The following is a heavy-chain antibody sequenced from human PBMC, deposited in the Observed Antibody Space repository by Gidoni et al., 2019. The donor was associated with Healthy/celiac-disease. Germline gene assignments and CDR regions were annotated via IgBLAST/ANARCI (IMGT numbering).Heavy chain of an antibody. D-gene: IGHD3-22*01. Sequence: QVPLQQWGAGLLKPSETLSLTCAVYGGSFSGYYWSWIRQPPGKGLEWSGEINHSGSTNYNPSLKSRVTISVDTSKNQFSLKLSSVTAADTAVYYCARGSPDSSDAFDIWGQGTMVTVSS. J-gene: IGHJ3*02. V-gene: IGHV4-34*01. CDR2: INHSGST. CDR3: ARGSPDSSDAFDI. CDR1: GGSFSGYY.